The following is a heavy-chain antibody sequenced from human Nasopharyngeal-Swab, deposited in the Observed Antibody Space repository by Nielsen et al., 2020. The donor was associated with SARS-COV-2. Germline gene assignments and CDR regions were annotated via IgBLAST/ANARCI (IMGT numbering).Heavy chain of an antibody. D-gene: IGHD4-23*01. V-gene: IGHV4-59*13. J-gene: IGHJ4*02. CDR2: IYYSGST. CDR1: GGSISSYY. Sequence: SETLSLTCTVSGGSISSYYWSWIRQPPGKGLEWIGYIYYSGSTKYNPSLKSRVTISVDTSKNQFSLKLSSVTAADTAMYYCARADHDYGGNIDYWGQGTLVTVSS. CDR3: ARADHDYGGNIDY.